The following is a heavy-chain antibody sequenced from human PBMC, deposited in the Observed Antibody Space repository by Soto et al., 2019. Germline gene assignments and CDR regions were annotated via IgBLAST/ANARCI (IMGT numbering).Heavy chain of an antibody. V-gene: IGHV1-2*02. D-gene: IGHD3-3*01. J-gene: IGHJ6*02. CDR1: GYTFTGYY. CDR2: INPNSGGT. CDR3: ARADDFWSGYYPPGPYYYYGMDV. Sequence: ASVKVSCKASGYTFTGYYMHWVRQAPGQGLEWMGWINPNSGGTNYAQKFQGRVTMTRDTSISTAYMEVSRLRFDATAVYYCARADDFWSGYYPPGPYYYYGMDVWGQGTTVTVSS.